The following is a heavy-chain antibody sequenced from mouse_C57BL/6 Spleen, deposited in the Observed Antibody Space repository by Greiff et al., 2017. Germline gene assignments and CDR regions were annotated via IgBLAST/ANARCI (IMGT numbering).Heavy chain of an antibody. CDR1: GYAFSSYW. D-gene: IGHD2-2*01. CDR2: IYPGDGDT. CDR3: ARWGGYDEGYYFDY. V-gene: IGHV1-80*01. Sequence: QVHVKQSGAELVKPGASVKISCKASGYAFSSYWMNWVKQRPGKGLEWIGQIYPGDGDTNYNGKFKGKATLTADKSSSTAYMQLSSLTSEDSAVYFCARWGGYDEGYYFDYWGQGTTLTVSS. J-gene: IGHJ2*01.